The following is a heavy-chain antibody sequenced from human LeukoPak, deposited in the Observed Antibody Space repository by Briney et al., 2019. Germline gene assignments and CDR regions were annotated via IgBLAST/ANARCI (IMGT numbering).Heavy chain of an antibody. CDR2: ISYDGSNK. J-gene: IGHJ6*02. CDR3: AREEKEATVTTQRVYYYYGMDV. Sequence: GGSLRLSCAASGFTFSSYAMHWVRQAPGKGLEWVAVISYDGSNKYYADSAKGRFTISRDNSKNTLYLQMNSLRAEDTAVYYCAREEKEATVTTQRVYYYYGMDVWGQGTTVTVSS. V-gene: IGHV3-30-3*01. D-gene: IGHD4-17*01. CDR1: GFTFSSYA.